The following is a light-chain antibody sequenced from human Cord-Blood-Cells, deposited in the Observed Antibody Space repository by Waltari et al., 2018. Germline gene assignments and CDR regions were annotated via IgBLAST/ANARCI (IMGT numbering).Light chain of an antibody. CDR2: AAS. CDR3: QQSYSTPFT. CDR1: QSISSY. V-gene: IGKV1-39*01. J-gene: IGKJ3*01. Sequence: IQMTQSPSSLSASVGDRVTITCRASQSISSYLNWYQQKPGKASKLLIYAASSLQSGVPSRFSSSGYGTDFTLTISSLQPEDFATYYCQQSYSTPFTFGPGTKVDIK.